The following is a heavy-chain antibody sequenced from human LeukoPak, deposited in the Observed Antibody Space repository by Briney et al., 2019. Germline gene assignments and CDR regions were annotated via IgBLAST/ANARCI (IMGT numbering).Heavy chain of an antibody. Sequence: GGSLRLSCAASGFTFSSYGMHWVRQAPGKGLEWVSYISSSGSTIYYADSVKGRFTISRDNAKNSLYLQMNSLRAEDTAVYYCARGSDRYYYYMDVWGKGTTVTVSS. CDR3: ARGSDRYYYYMDV. J-gene: IGHJ6*03. CDR1: GFTFSSYG. CDR2: ISSSGSTI. V-gene: IGHV3-48*01.